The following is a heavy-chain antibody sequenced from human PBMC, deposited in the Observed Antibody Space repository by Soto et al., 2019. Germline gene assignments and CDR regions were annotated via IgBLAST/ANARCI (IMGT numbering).Heavy chain of an antibody. CDR2: INPDSGAT. CDR1: GYSFTGYY. CDR3: ARGDYGTGGYPFPYFDY. J-gene: IGHJ4*02. Sequence: VASVKVSCRASGYSFTGYYIHWVRQAPGQGLEWMGWINPDSGATNYAQNFQGRVTLTSDTSISTASMDLTSLTSDDTAAYYCARGDYGTGGYPFPYFDYWGQGTLVTVSS. D-gene: IGHD2-8*02. V-gene: IGHV1-2*02.